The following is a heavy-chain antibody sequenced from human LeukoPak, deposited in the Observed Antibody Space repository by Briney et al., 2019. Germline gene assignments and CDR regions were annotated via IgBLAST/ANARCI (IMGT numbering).Heavy chain of an antibody. CDR2: ISAYNGNT. CDR1: GGTFSSYA. V-gene: IGHV1-18*01. J-gene: IGHJ5*02. Sequence: GSSVKVSCKASGGTFSSYAISWVRQAPGQGLEWMGWISAYNGNTNYAQKLQGRVTMTTDTSTSTAYMELRSLRSDDTAVYYCARSVGAAAGNDWFDPWGQGTLVTVSS. D-gene: IGHD6-13*01. CDR3: ARSVGAAAGNDWFDP.